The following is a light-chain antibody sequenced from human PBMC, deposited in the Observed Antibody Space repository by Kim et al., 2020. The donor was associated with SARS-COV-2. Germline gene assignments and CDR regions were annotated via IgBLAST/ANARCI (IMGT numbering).Light chain of an antibody. CDR1: SSNIGNNY. CDR3: GTWDSSLGAYV. CDR2: DND. Sequence: GTKVPISCSGSSSNIGNNYVSWYQQLSGTAPKLLIYDNDKRPSEIPDRFSGSKSGTSATLGITGLQTGDEADYYCGTWDSSLGAYVFGTGTKVTVL. V-gene: IGLV1-51*01. J-gene: IGLJ1*01.